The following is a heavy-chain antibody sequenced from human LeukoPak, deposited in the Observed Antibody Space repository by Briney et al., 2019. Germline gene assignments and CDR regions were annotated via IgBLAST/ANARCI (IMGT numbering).Heavy chain of an antibody. CDR3: ARAPRYDFWSGYFDYFDY. V-gene: IGHV3-30*01. Sequence: GGSLRLSCAASGFTFSSYAMRWVRQAPGKGLEWVAVISYDGSSKYYADSVKGRFTISRDNSKNTLYLQMNSLRAEDTAVYYCARAPRYDFWSGYFDYFDYWGQGTLVTVSS. J-gene: IGHJ4*02. CDR1: GFTFSSYA. D-gene: IGHD3-3*01. CDR2: ISYDGSSK.